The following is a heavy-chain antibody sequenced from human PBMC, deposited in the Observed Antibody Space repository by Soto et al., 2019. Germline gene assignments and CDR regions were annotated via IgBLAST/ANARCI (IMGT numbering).Heavy chain of an antibody. D-gene: IGHD1-1*01. CDR2: INWNGDST. V-gene: IGHV3-20*04. J-gene: IGHJ2*01. Sequence: EVQLVESGGDVGRPGGSLSLSCTASGFKFDDYAMSWVRQVPGKGLEWVSGINWNGDSTNYADSVRGRFTISRDNAKNSLFLLMKSLRAEDTAFYYCARDMNDSGDFDLWGRGTLVTVSS. CDR3: ARDMNDSGDFDL. CDR1: GFKFDDYA.